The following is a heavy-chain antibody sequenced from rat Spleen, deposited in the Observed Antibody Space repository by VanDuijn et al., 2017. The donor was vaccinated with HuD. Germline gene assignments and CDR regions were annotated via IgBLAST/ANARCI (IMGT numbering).Heavy chain of an antibody. Sequence: EVQLVESDGGLVQPGRSLKLSCAASGFTLSDYVMHWIRQAPTKGLEWVTSISYDGGSTYYRDSVKGRFTISRDNAKNTQYLQMNSLRSEDTATYYCTRGGFYRYWGQGVMVTVSS. CDR3: TRGGFYRY. CDR1: GFTLSDYV. CDR2: ISYDGGST. V-gene: IGHV5-20*01. J-gene: IGHJ2*01. D-gene: IGHD1-3*01.